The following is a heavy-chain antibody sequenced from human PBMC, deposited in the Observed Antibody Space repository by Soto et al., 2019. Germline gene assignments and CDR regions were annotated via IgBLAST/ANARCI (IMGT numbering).Heavy chain of an antibody. CDR2: ISSSSSTI. J-gene: IGHJ5*02. V-gene: IGHV3-48*02. CDR1: GFTFSSYS. Sequence: EVQLVESGGGLVQPGGSLRLSCAASGFTFSSYSMNWVRQAPGKGLEWVSYISSSSSTIYYADSVKGRFTISRDNAKNSLYLQMNSLRDDHTAVYYFAREGNLNWFDPWGQGTLVTVSS. D-gene: IGHD4-4*01. CDR3: AREGNLNWFDP.